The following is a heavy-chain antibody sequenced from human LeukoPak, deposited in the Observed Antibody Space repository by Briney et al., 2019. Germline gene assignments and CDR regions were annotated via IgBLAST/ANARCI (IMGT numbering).Heavy chain of an antibody. Sequence: ASVKVSCKASGYMFSSYGFSWVRRAPGQGLEWMGWISAYNGNTKYTQDLQGRVTMTTDTATSTAYMELRSLRSDDTAVYYCARDGIGAAGTGDYWGRGTLVTVSS. V-gene: IGHV1-18*04. CDR2: ISAYNGNT. CDR3: ARDGIGAAGTGDY. D-gene: IGHD6-13*01. CDR1: GYMFSSYG. J-gene: IGHJ4*02.